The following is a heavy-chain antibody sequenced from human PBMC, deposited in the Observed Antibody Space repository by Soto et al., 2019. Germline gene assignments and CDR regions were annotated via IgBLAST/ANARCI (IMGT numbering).Heavy chain of an antibody. CDR2: MNPSSGNT. CDR1: GYTFTSYD. J-gene: IGHJ5*02. Sequence: GASVKVSCKASGYTFTSYDINWVRQATGQGLERMGWMNPSSGNTGYAQKFQGRVTMTRNTSISTAYMELSSLRSEDTAFFYCARAEYSSTWYGWFDPWAQGTLVTVSS. D-gene: IGHD6-13*01. V-gene: IGHV1-8*01. CDR3: ARAEYSSTWYGWFDP.